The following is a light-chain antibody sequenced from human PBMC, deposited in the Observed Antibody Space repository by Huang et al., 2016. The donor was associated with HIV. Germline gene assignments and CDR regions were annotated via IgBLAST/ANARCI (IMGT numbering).Light chain of an antibody. J-gene: IGKJ3*01. Sequence: DIQMTQSPSSLSASVGDRVTITCKASQDISNYLNWYKQKPGKAPKLLIYDASNLETGVPSSFSGSGSGTDFTFTISSLQPEDIATYYCQQFPAFGPGTKVDIK. CDR1: QDISNY. V-gene: IGKV1-33*01. CDR2: DAS. CDR3: QQFPA.